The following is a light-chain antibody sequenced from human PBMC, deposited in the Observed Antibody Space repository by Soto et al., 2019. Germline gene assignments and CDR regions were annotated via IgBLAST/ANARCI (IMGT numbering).Light chain of an antibody. J-gene: IGKJ2*01. CDR1: QSVSSNY. CDR3: QQYGSSPPFT. Sequence: EIVLTQSPGTLSLSPGERATLSCRASQSVSSNYLAWYQQKPGQAPRLLIYGASNRATGIPDRFSGSGSGTGFTLTSSRLEPEYFSVYLCQQYGSSPPFTFGQGTKVEIK. V-gene: IGKV3-20*01. CDR2: GAS.